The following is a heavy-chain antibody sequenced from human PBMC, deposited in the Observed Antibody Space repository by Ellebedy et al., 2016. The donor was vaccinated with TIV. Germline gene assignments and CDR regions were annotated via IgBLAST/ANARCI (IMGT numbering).Heavy chain of an antibody. J-gene: IGHJ6*02. Sequence: AASVKVSCKASGGTFSSYAISWVRQAPGQGLEWMGRIIPILAIADYAQNFQGRVTITADKSTSTAYLELSSLRSEETAVYYCARGVREDFWSGRRGDGYYYYGMDVWGLGTSVTVSS. CDR1: GGTFSSYA. CDR2: IIPILAIA. V-gene: IGHV1-69*04. D-gene: IGHD3-3*01. CDR3: ARGVREDFWSGRRGDGYYYYGMDV.